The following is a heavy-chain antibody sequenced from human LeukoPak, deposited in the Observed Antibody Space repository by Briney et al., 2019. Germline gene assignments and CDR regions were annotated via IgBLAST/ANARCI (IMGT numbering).Heavy chain of an antibody. CDR1: GYTFIIYY. Sequence: ASVKVSCKASGYTFIIYYIHWVRQASGQGLEWMGTVNPSGGSTNYAQKFQGRITMTRDTSTSTVYMEMSSLRSEDTAVYYCARGKTMGDYWGQGTLVTVSS. CDR3: ARGKTMGDY. V-gene: IGHV1-46*01. D-gene: IGHD4/OR15-4a*01. J-gene: IGHJ4*02. CDR2: VNPSGGST.